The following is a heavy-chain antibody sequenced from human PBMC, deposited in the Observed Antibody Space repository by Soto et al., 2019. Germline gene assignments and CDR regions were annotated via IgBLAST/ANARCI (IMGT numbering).Heavy chain of an antibody. J-gene: IGHJ5*02. CDR1: GGTFSSYT. Sequence: QVQLVQSGAEVKKPGSSVKVSCKASGGTFSSYTISWVRQAPGQGLEWMGRIIPILGIANYAQKFQGRVTITADKSTSTAYMELSSLRSEDTAVYYCARDILTCGWFAPWGKGTLVTVSS. V-gene: IGHV1-69*08. CDR2: IIPILGIA. D-gene: IGHD3-9*01. CDR3: ARDILTCGWFAP.